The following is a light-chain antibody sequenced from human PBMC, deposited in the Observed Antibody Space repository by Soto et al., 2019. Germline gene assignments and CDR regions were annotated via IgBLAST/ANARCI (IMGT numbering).Light chain of an antibody. CDR3: QQRSNWPPLS. CDR2: DAS. Sequence: EIVLTQSPDTLSLSPGERATLSCRASQSVSSYLAWYQQKPGQAPRLLIYDASNRATGIPARFSGSGSATDFTLTISSLEPEDFAVYYCQQRSNWPPLSCGGGTKVEIK. V-gene: IGKV3-11*01. CDR1: QSVSSY. J-gene: IGKJ4*01.